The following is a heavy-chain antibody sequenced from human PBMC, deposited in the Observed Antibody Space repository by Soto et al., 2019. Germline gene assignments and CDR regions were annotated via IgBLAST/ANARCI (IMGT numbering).Heavy chain of an antibody. CDR3: ARVGYCSSTSCYSGPYYYYGMDV. D-gene: IGHD2-2*01. V-gene: IGHV4-34*01. CDR1: GGSFSGYY. J-gene: IGHJ6*02. CDR2: INHSGST. Sequence: SETLSLTCAVYGGSFSGYYWSWIRQPPGKGLEWIGEINHSGSTNYNPSLKSRVTISVDTSKNQFSLKLSSVTAADTAVYYCARVGYCSSTSCYSGPYYYYGMDVWGQGTTVTV.